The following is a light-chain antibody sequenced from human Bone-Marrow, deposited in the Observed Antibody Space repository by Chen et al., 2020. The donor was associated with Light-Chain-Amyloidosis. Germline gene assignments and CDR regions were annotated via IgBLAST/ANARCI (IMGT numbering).Light chain of an antibody. CDR3: QSYQGSSQGV. V-gene: IGLV6-57*01. J-gene: IGLJ3*02. CDR1: SGSIATNY. CDR2: EDD. Sequence: NFMLTKPHSVSESPGKTVIISCTRSSGSIATNYVQWYQQCPGSSPTTVIYEDDQRPSGVPDRFSGSIDRSSNSASLTISGLKTEDEADYYCQSYQGSSQGVFGGGTKLTVL.